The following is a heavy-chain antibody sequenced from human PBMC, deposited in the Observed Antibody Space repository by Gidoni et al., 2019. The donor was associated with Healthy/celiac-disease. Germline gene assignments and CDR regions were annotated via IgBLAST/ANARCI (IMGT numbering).Heavy chain of an antibody. J-gene: IGHJ4*02. Sequence: QVQLQESGPGLVKPLETLSLTCTVSGGSLSSYYWSWIRQPPGKGREWIGYIYYSGSTNYNPSLKSRVTISVDTSKNQFSLKLSSVTAADTAVYYCARDRGYYYDSSGYYLDYWGQGTLVTVSS. CDR2: IYYSGST. CDR1: GGSLSSYY. V-gene: IGHV4-59*01. CDR3: ARDRGYYYDSSGYYLDY. D-gene: IGHD3-22*01.